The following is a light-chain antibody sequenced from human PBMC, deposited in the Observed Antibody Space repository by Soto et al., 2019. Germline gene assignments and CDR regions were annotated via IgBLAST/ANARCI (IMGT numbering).Light chain of an antibody. V-gene: IGLV2-11*01. CDR3: CSYAGSYTWV. Sequence: QSALTQPRSVSGSPGQSVTLSCTGTSSDVGGYNFGSWYQQHTGKAPKLMICDVSKRPSGVPDRFSGSKSANPASLNISGLQAEDEADYYCCSYAGSYTWVFGTGTKLTVL. CDR2: DVS. J-gene: IGLJ1*01. CDR1: SSDVGGYNF.